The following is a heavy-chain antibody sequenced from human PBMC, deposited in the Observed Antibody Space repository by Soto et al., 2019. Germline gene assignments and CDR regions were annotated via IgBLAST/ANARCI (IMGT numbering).Heavy chain of an antibody. CDR1: GGSISSSSYY. CDR3: ARHLRLLWFGELLSPFDY. CDR2: IYYSGRT. J-gene: IGHJ4*02. Sequence: QLQLQESGPGLVKPSETLSLTCTVSGGSISSSSYYWGWIRQPPGKGLEWIGSIYYSGRTYYTPSLKSRVTISVDTSKNQFSLKLSSVTAADTAVYYCARHLRLLWFGELLSPFDYWGQGTLVTVSS. D-gene: IGHD3-10*01. V-gene: IGHV4-39*01.